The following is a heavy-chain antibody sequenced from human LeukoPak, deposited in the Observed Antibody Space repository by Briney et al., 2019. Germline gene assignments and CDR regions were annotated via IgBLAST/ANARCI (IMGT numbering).Heavy chain of an antibody. CDR1: GSRFNIYW. CDR3: ARWVTADRGKKDAFDI. Sequence: GESLKISFKASGSRFNIYWIGWVRQMPGKGLEWMGIIFPGDSDTRYSPSFQGQVTFSVDKSITTAFLQWSSLKASDTAMYYCARWVTADRGKKDAFDIWGQGTMVTVSS. V-gene: IGHV5-51*01. D-gene: IGHD2-21*02. CDR2: IFPGDSDT. J-gene: IGHJ3*02.